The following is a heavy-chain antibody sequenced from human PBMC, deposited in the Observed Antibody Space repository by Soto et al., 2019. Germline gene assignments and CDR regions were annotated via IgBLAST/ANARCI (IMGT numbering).Heavy chain of an antibody. V-gene: IGHV3-11*01. J-gene: IGHJ6*02. CDR2: VSDSGSPL. CDR3: ARDIRGYGMGV. Sequence: PGGSLRLSCEASGFDFSGYYMGWSRLAPGKGLEWVSYVSDSGSPLYYADSVKGRFSISRDNAKKSVYLQMNNLRADDTAVYFCARDIRGYGMGVWGQGTTVTVSS. CDR1: GFDFSGYY. D-gene: IGHD3-10*01.